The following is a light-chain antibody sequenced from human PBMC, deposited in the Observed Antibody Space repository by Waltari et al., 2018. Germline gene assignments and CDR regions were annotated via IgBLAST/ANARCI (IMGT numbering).Light chain of an antibody. CDR3: QARNGNPYR. Sequence: IQVSQSPTPLPASVGHRVTTTCRTSQAISSFLNWYQQKPGKAPKLLIYHSNKLANGVPSRFSGSGSETEYTLTISSLQPEDFATYYCQARNGNPYRFGPGTKLDIK. J-gene: IGKJ2*03. CDR2: HSN. CDR1: QAISSF. V-gene: IGKV1-13*02.